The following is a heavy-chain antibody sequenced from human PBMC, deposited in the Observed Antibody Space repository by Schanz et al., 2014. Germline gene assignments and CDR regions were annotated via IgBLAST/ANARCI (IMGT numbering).Heavy chain of an antibody. CDR1: GYTFTSYG. D-gene: IGHD5-18*01. V-gene: IGHV1-18*01. CDR2: INTGSGDT. J-gene: IGHJ4*02. CDR3: ARGIGGYGANNCFDY. Sequence: VQLVESGAEVKKPGASVKVSCKASGYTFTSYGISWVRQAPGQGLEWMGWINTGSGDTKYSQNFQGGVTITRDTSSSTAYMELSSLRSEDTTVDSCARGIGGYGANNCFDYWGQGTLVTVSS.